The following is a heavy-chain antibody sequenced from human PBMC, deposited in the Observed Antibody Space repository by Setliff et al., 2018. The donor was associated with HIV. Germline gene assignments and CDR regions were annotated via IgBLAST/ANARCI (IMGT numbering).Heavy chain of an antibody. CDR3: ARSPGDYEFDY. D-gene: IGHD4-17*01. V-gene: IGHV4-34*01. J-gene: IGHJ4*02. CDR2: INHSGST. Sequence: SETLSLTCAVYGGSFSGYYWSWIRQPPGKGLEWIGEINHSGSTNYNPSLKSRVTISVDTSKNQFSLKLSSVTAADTAVYYCARSPGDYEFDYWGQGTLVTVSS. CDR1: GGSFSGYY.